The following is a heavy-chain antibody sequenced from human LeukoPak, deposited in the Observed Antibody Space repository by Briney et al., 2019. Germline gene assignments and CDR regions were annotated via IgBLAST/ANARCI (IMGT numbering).Heavy chain of an antibody. CDR1: GSTFSSYS. CDR3: ARDPHLTVSN. J-gene: IGHJ4*02. V-gene: IGHV3-21*01. Sequence: GGSLRLSCAASGSTFSSYSMNWVRQAPGKGLEWVSSISSSSSYIYYADSVKGRFTISRDNAKNSLYLQMNSLRAEDTAVYYCARDPHLTVSNWGQGTLVTVSS. D-gene: IGHD3-9*01. CDR2: ISSSSSYI.